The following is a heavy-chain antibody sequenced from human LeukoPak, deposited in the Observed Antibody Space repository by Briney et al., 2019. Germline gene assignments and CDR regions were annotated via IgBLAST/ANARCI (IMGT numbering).Heavy chain of an antibody. CDR2: ISSSGGAT. Sequence: PGGSLRLSCLASGFTINNFEITWVRQAPGKGLEWVSYISSSGGATYYAESMKGRFTISRDNAKNSVFLQMNGLRPSDTSVYYCARINGQRTSIDYWGQGTLVTVSS. D-gene: IGHD6-25*01. V-gene: IGHV3-48*03. CDR3: ARINGQRTSIDY. J-gene: IGHJ4*02. CDR1: GFTINNFE.